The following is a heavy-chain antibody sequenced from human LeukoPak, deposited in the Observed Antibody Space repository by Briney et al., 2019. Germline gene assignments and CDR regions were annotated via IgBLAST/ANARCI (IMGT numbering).Heavy chain of an antibody. V-gene: IGHV3-20*04. CDR1: GFTFDDYG. J-gene: IGHJ6*03. Sequence: GGSLRLSCAASGFTFDDYGMSWVRQAPGKGLEWVSGINWNGGSTGFADSVKGRFTISRDNSKNTLYLQMNSLRAEDTAVYYCAREAYYYYYMDVWGKGTTVTVSS. CDR3: AREAYYYYYMDV. CDR2: INWNGGST.